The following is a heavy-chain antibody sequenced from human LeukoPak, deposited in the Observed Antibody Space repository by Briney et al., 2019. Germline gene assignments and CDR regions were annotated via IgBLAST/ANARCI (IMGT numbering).Heavy chain of an antibody. V-gene: IGHV4-59*08. J-gene: IGHJ4*02. CDR3: ARHGVGLRNFDY. Sequence: SETLSLTCTVSGGSISSYYWSWIRQPPGKGLEWIGYIYYSGSTNYNPSLKSRVTISVDTSKNQFSLELSSVTAADTAVYYCARHGVGLRNFDYWGQGTLVTVSS. D-gene: IGHD3-16*01. CDR1: GGSISSYY. CDR2: IYYSGST.